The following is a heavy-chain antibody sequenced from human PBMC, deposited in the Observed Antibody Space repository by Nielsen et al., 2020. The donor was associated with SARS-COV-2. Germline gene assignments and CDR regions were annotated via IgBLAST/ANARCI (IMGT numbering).Heavy chain of an antibody. J-gene: IGHJ4*02. D-gene: IGHD3-22*01. Sequence: WVRQAPGQGLEWMGGIIPIFGTANYAQKFQGRVIMTRDTSTSTVYMNLSSLRFEDTAVYYCARDYYDSSGYYTITGVDYFDYWGQGTLVTVSS. CDR3: ARDYYDSSGYYTITGVDYFDY. CDR2: IIPIFGTA. V-gene: IGHV1-69*05.